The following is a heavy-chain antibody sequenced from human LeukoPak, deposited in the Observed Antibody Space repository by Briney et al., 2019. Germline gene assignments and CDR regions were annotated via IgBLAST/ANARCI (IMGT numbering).Heavy chain of an antibody. CDR3: ARERGYCSGGSCYNAGNWFDP. V-gene: IGHV4-30-2*01. J-gene: IGHJ5*02. CDR1: GGSISSSGYS. Sequence: SETLSLTCAVSGGSISSSGYSWSWIRQPPGKGLEWIGYIYHSGSTYYNPSLKSRVTISVDRSKNQFSLKLSSVTAADTAVYYCARERGYCSGGSCYNAGNWFDPWGQGTLVTVSS. CDR2: IYHSGST. D-gene: IGHD2-15*01.